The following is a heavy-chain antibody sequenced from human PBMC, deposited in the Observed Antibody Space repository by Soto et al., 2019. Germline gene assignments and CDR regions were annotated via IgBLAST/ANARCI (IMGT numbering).Heavy chain of an antibody. CDR3: ARGYYRSDY. Sequence: GESLKISCKGSGYSFTDYWLAWVRQMPGKGLEWMGIIYPGDSDTRYSPSFQGQVTISADKSITTAYLQWSSLKASDTAIYYCARGYYRSDYWGQGILVTVSS. CDR1: GYSFTDYW. CDR2: IYPGDSDT. D-gene: IGHD3-16*02. J-gene: IGHJ4*02. V-gene: IGHV5-51*01.